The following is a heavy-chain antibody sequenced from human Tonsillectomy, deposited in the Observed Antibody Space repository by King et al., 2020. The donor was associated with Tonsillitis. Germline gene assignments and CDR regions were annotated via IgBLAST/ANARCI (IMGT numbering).Heavy chain of an antibody. CDR2: IYTDGSST. CDR1: GFTISSYW. Sequence: DVQLVESGGGLVQPGGSLRLSCAASGFTISSYWMHWVRQAPGKGLVWVSRIYTDGSSTKYADSVKGRFTISRDNAKNTLYLQMNSLRAEDTAVYYCAREYCGGDWCSSDCWGQGTLVTVSS. D-gene: IGHD2-21*01. J-gene: IGHJ4*02. V-gene: IGHV3-74*01. CDR3: AREYCGGDWCSSDC.